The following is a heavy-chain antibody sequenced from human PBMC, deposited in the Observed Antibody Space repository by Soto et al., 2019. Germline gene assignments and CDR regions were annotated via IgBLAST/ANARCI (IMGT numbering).Heavy chain of an antibody. CDR2: IRSKAYGGTT. J-gene: IGHJ4*02. D-gene: IGHD3-10*01. Sequence: GGSLRLSCTASGFTFGDYAMSWFRQAPGKGLEWVGFIRSKAYGGTTEYAASVKGRFTISRDDSKSIAYLQMNSLKTEDTAVYYCTRDSHVLLWFGDLLGYFDYWGQGTLVTVSS. CDR3: TRDSHVLLWFGDLLGYFDY. V-gene: IGHV3-49*03. CDR1: GFTFGDYA.